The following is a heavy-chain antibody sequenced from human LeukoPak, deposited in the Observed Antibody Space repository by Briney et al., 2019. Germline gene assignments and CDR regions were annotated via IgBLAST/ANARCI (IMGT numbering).Heavy chain of an antibody. J-gene: IGHJ5*02. CDR3: ARDLSPHGFDP. CDR1: GGSINSGDYY. V-gene: IGHV4-30-4*01. CDR2: IYYSGNT. Sequence: SETPSLTSTVSGGSINSGDYYWSWIRQPPGKGLEWIGYIYYSGNTYYNPSLKSRVTISLDTSKNQFSLKLSSVTAADAAVYYCARDLSPHGFDPWGQGTLVTVSS.